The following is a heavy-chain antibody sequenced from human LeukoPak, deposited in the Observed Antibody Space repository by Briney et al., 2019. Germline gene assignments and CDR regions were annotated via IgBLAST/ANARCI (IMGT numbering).Heavy chain of an antibody. D-gene: IGHD4/OR15-4a*01. Sequence: ASVKVSCKASGYMFTTYYIHWVRQAPGQGPEWMGWINPNTGDTNYAPKFRGRVSMTRDESVSTAYMELSGLTSDDTAVFYCARVRRLMQTFDVWGQGTMVTVSS. CDR3: ARVRRLMQTFDV. CDR1: GYMFTTYY. CDR2: INPNTGDT. J-gene: IGHJ3*01. V-gene: IGHV1-2*02.